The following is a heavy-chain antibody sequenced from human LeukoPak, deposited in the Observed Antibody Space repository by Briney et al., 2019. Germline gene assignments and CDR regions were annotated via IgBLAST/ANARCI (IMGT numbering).Heavy chain of an antibody. CDR3: AGGIAERGFDY. J-gene: IGHJ4*02. Sequence: PSETLSLTCTVSGGSISSGGYYWSWIRQHPGKGLEWIGYIYYSGSTYYNPSLKSRVTISVDTSKNQFSLKLSSVTAADTAVYYCAGGIAERGFDYWGQGTLVTVSS. D-gene: IGHD6-13*01. CDR2: IYYSGST. CDR1: GGSISSGGYY. V-gene: IGHV4-31*03.